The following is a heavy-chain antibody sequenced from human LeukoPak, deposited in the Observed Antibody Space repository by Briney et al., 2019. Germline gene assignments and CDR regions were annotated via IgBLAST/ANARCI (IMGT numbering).Heavy chain of an antibody. J-gene: IGHJ4*02. CDR3: AREVISIPSYFDS. D-gene: IGHD2-21*01. CDR1: GFSVSSSY. CDR2: FYRGDTT. Sequence: GGSLRLSCAASGFSVSSSYMYWVRQAPGEGLEWVSFFYRGDTTYYAESVRGRFTISRDNSKNTLYLLMNSLISEDTAVYYCAREVISIPSYFDSWGQGTLVTVSS. V-gene: IGHV3-53*01.